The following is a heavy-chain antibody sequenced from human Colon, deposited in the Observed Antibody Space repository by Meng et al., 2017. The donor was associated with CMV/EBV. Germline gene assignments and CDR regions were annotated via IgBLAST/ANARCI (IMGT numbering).Heavy chain of an antibody. V-gene: IGHV2-5*01. D-gene: IGHD6-19*01. J-gene: IGHJ5*02. Sequence: SGVSLHTSGVAVGWIRQPPGKALEWLAVVYWTDDKRYRPSLRSRLTITKDTSKNQVVLTMTNMDPVDTATYYCAHHYSSAWYNWFDPWGQGTLVTVSS. CDR1: GVSLHTSGVA. CDR3: AHHYSSAWYNWFDP. CDR2: VYWTDDK.